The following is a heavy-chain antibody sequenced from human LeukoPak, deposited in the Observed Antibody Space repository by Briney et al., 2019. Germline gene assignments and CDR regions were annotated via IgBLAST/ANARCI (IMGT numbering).Heavy chain of an antibody. D-gene: IGHD3-10*01. J-gene: IGHJ4*02. Sequence: ASVKVSCKASGYTFTSYDISWVRQAPGQGLEWMGWISAYNGNTNYAQKLQGRVTMTTDTSTSTAYMELRSLRSDDTAVYYCARDFQAYYGSGSYKAPFDYWGQGTLVTVSS. V-gene: IGHV1-18*01. CDR2: ISAYNGNT. CDR1: GYTFTSYD. CDR3: ARDFQAYYGSGSYKAPFDY.